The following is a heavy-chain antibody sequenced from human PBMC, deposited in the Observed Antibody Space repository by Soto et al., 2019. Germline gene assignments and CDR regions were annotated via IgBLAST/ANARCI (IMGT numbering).Heavy chain of an antibody. CDR3: ARFPYDILTGYQYNWFDP. V-gene: IGHV1-18*01. J-gene: IGHJ5*02. CDR1: GYTFTSYG. D-gene: IGHD3-9*01. CDR2: ISAYNGNT. Sequence: ASVKVSCKASGYTFTSYGISWVRQAPGQGLEWMGWISAYNGNTNYAQKLQGRVTMTTDTSTSTAYMELRSLRSDDTAVYYCARFPYDILTGYQYNWFDPWGQGTLVTVS.